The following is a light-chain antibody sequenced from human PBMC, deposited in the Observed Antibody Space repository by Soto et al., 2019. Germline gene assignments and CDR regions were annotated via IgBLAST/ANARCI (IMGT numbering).Light chain of an antibody. J-gene: IGLJ2*01. CDR1: SGSIATNY. Sequence: NFMLTQPHSVSESPGKTVTISCTGSSGSIATNYVQWYQQRPGSAPTTVIYEDTQRPSGVPERFSGSIDSSSNSASRTISGLKTEDEADYYCQSYDGSNPDVVFGGGTKVTVL. CDR2: EDT. CDR3: QSYDGSNPDVV. V-gene: IGLV6-57*02.